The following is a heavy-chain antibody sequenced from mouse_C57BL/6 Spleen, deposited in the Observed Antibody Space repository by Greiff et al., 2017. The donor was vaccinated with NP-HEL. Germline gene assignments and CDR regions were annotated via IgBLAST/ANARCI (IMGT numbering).Heavy chain of an antibody. CDR3: ASSLDSPWFAY. Sequence: QVQLQQPGAELVKPGASVKMSCKASGYTFTRYWITWVKQRPGQGLEWIGDIYPGSGSTNYNEKFKSKATLTVYTSSSTAYMQLSSLTSEDSAVYYCASSLDSPWFAYWGQGTLVTVSA. D-gene: IGHD3-2*01. CDR2: IYPGSGST. CDR1: GYTFTRYW. J-gene: IGHJ3*01. V-gene: IGHV1-55*01.